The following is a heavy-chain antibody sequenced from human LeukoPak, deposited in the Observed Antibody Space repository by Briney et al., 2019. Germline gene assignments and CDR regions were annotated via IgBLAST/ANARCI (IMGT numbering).Heavy chain of an antibody. J-gene: IGHJ3*02. Sequence: GGSLRLSCAASGFTFSSYSMNWVRQAPGKGLEWVSSISSSSSYIYYADSVKGRFTISRDNAKNSLYLQMNSLRAEDTAVYYCARDGKDYYDSSGRRNAFDIWGQGTMVTVSS. CDR1: GFTFSSYS. D-gene: IGHD3-22*01. CDR2: ISSSSSYI. CDR3: ARDGKDYYDSSGRRNAFDI. V-gene: IGHV3-21*04.